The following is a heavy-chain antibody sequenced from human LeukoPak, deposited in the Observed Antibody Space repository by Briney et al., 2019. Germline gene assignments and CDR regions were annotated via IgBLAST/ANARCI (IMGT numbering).Heavy chain of an antibody. J-gene: IGHJ6*03. CDR2: INRNSGGT. V-gene: IGHV1-2*02. CDR3: ARPPREYRQPLSFDYYYYMDV. CDR1: GYTFTGYY. Sequence: ASVKVSCKASGYTFTGYYMHWVRQAPGQGLEWMGWINRNSGGTNYAQKFQGRVTMTRDTSISTAYMELSSLRSDDTAVYYCARPPREYRQPLSFDYYYYMDVWGKGTTVTVSS. D-gene: IGHD2/OR15-2a*01.